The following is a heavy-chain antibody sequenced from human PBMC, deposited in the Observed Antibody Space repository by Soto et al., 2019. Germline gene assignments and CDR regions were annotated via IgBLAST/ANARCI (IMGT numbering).Heavy chain of an antibody. J-gene: IGHJ5*02. CDR3: ARHTRNQFDP. Sequence: SETLSLTCTVSDDSMTSSSYYWGWIRQPPGKGLEWIGSIYYSERTSYNSGSTYYSPSLKSRVTISGDTSKSQFSLKLSSVTAADTAVYYCARHTRNQFDPWGQGTLVTVSS. CDR1: DDSMTSSSYY. V-gene: IGHV4-39*01. CDR2: IYYSERTSYNSGST.